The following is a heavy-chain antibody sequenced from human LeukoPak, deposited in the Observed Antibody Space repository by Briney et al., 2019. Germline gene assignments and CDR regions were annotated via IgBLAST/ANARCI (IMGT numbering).Heavy chain of an antibody. J-gene: IGHJ4*02. D-gene: IGHD6-19*01. CDR2: TNPNSGGT. Sequence: ASVKVSCKASGYTFTGYYMHWVRQAPGQGLEWMGWTNPNSGGTNYAQKFQGRVTMTRDTSISTAYMELSRLRSDDTAVYYCARPRYSSGWYYFDYWGQGTLVTVSS. CDR1: GYTFTGYY. V-gene: IGHV1-2*02. CDR3: ARPRYSSGWYYFDY.